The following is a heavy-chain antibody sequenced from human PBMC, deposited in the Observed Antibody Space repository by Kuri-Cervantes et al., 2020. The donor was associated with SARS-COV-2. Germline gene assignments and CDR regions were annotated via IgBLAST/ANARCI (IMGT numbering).Heavy chain of an antibody. CDR2: IKQDGSEK. Sequence: GESLKISCAASGFTFSSYWMSWVRQAPGKGLEWVANIKQDGSEKYYVDSVKGRFTISRDNAKNSLYLQMNSQRAEDTALYYCARAHAYYDFWSGYGDVWGQGTTVTVSS. D-gene: IGHD3-3*01. V-gene: IGHV3-7*03. J-gene: IGHJ6*02. CDR1: GFTFSSYW. CDR3: ARAHAYYDFWSGYGDV.